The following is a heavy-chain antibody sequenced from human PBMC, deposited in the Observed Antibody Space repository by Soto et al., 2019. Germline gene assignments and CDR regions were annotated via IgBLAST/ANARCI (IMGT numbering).Heavy chain of an antibody. D-gene: IGHD2-21*02. J-gene: IGHJ6*02. CDR1: GGSMSSNY. CDR3: ARDLWGYCGTDCYPLDV. Sequence: SETLSLTCTVSGGSMSSNYWSWIRQPPGKGLEWIGYMYNTGSTVYNPSFRSRVTISVDTSKNQFSLKLNSVTAADTAVYYCARDLWGYCGTDCYPLDVWGQGTTVTVSS. CDR2: MYNTGST. V-gene: IGHV4-59*01.